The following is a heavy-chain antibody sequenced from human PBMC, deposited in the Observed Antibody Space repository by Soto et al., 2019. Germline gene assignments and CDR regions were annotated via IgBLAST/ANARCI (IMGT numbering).Heavy chain of an antibody. Sequence: QVQLVQSGAEVKKPGSSVKVSCKASGGTFSSYAISWVRQAPGQGLEWMGGIIPIFGTANYAHKFQGRVTITADESTRTAYLELGSLSSEDTAVYYCARGEVWFGELYGMDVWGQGTTVTVSS. CDR1: GGTFSSYA. CDR3: ARGEVWFGELYGMDV. J-gene: IGHJ6*02. V-gene: IGHV1-69*01. D-gene: IGHD3-10*01. CDR2: IIPIFGTA.